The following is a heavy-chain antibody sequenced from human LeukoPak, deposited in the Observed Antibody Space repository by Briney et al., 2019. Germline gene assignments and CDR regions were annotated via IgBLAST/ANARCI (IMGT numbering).Heavy chain of an antibody. CDR1: GYTFTSYY. J-gene: IGHJ5*02. V-gene: IGHV1-46*01. Sequence: ASVKVSCTASGYTFTSYYMHWVRQAPGQGLEWLGIINPSGGNTSYAQKFQVRVTMTRDTSTSTVYMELSSLRSEDTAVYCCARDRGGYCSSTSCLRSDWFDPWGQGTLVTVSS. CDR3: ARDRGGYCSSTSCLRSDWFDP. CDR2: INPSGGNT. D-gene: IGHD2-2*01.